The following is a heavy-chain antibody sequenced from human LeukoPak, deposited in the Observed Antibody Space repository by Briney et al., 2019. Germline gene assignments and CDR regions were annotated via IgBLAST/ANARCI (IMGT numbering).Heavy chain of an antibody. D-gene: IGHD5-24*01. V-gene: IGHV3-30-3*01. CDR1: GFTFRTYA. CDR3: VRDDGVSPTGGHGMDV. J-gene: IGHJ6*01. Sequence: GKSLRLSCAASGFTFRTYAMHWVRQAPGKGLEWVTIISEDGGNKYYADSVKGRFTISRDNSKNTLFLQMNNLRPEDTAVYYCVRDDGVSPTGGHGMDVWGQGTTVTVSS. CDR2: ISEDGGNK.